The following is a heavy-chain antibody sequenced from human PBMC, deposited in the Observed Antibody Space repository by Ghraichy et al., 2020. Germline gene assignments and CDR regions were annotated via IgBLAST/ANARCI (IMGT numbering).Heavy chain of an antibody. D-gene: IGHD2-21*01. J-gene: IGHJ4*01. CDR3: AKDTEVMPAFYFDH. V-gene: IGHV3-23*01. CDR2: ISVSGGTT. Sequence: ISVSGGTTQYADSVKGRFTISRDHSKNTLFLHMNSLSSEDSAVYYCAKDTEVMPAFYFDHWGHGTLVTVS.